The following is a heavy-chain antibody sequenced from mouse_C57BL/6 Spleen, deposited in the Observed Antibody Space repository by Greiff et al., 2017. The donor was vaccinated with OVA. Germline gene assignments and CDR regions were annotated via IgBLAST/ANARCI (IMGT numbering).Heavy chain of an antibody. Sequence: QVQLQQSGPELVKPGASVKISCKASGYAFSSSWMNWVKQRPGKGLEWIGRIYPGDGDTNYNGKFKGKATLTADKSSSTAYMQLSSLTSEDSAVYFCAYYGSSYYWYFDVWGTGTTVTVSS. CDR2: IYPGDGDT. J-gene: IGHJ1*03. V-gene: IGHV1-82*01. CDR1: GYAFSSSW. CDR3: AYYGSSYYWYFDV. D-gene: IGHD1-1*01.